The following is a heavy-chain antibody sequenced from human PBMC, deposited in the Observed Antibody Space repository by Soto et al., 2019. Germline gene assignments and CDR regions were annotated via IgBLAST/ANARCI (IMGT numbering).Heavy chain of an antibody. Sequence: QVQLVQSGAEVKKPGSSVKVSCKASGGTFSSYTISWVRQAPGQGLEWMGRIIPILGIANYAQKFQGRVTITAXXSXSXXYMELSSLRSEDTAVYYCPRGLYDYVWGSYRPFDYWGQGTLVTVSS. J-gene: IGHJ4*02. CDR1: GGTFSSYT. CDR3: PRGLYDYVWGSYRPFDY. V-gene: IGHV1-69*02. D-gene: IGHD3-16*02. CDR2: IIPILGIA.